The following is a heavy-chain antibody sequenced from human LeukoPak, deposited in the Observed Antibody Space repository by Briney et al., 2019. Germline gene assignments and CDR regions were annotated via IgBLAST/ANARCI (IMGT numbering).Heavy chain of an antibody. V-gene: IGHV3-7*03. Sequence: GGSLRLSCAASGFTFSNYWMTWVRQAPGKGLEWVANIKQDGSEKYYVDSVKGRFTISRDNAKNSLYLQMNSLRAEDTAVYYCARSGVAGGYREVRYFDYWGQGTLVTVSS. CDR3: ARSGVAGGYREVRYFDY. J-gene: IGHJ4*02. CDR2: IKQDGSEK. CDR1: GFTFSNYW. D-gene: IGHD5-12*01.